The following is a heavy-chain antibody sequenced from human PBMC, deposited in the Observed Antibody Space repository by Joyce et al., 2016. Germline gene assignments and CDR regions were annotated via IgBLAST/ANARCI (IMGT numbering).Heavy chain of an antibody. Sequence: QLVESGGGVVKPGGSLSLSCEASGSTFSTSSMSWFRQAPGKGLEWGAAISYTSYYLFHAETARGRFTVSRDNAKKTLYLQMNSLRAEDSAVFYCARGGISYYYAMDVWGQGTTVTVSS. V-gene: IGHV3-21*01. CDR3: ARGGISYYYAMDV. J-gene: IGHJ6*02. D-gene: IGHD3-16*01. CDR2: ISYTSYYL. CDR1: GSTFSTSS.